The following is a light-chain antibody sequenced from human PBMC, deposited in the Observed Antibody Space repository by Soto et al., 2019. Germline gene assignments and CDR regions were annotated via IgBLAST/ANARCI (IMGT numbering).Light chain of an antibody. CDR1: QSISSW. J-gene: IGKJ2*02. CDR3: QQYNRYPCT. V-gene: IGKV1-5*01. Sequence: DIQMTQSPSTLSTSVGDRVTITCRASQSISSWLAWYQQKPGKAPKLLIYDVSNLESGVPSRFSGSGSGTEFTLTISSLQPDDFATYYCQQYNRYPCTFGQGTKLEIK. CDR2: DVS.